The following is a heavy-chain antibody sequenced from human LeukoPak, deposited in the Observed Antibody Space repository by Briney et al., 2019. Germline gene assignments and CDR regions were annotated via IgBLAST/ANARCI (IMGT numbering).Heavy chain of an antibody. D-gene: IGHD6-13*01. CDR3: ARGRRGIAAAAGFDY. Sequence: PSETLSLTCAVYGGPFSGYYWSWVRQLPGKGLEWIGEINHSGSTNYNPSLKSRVTISVDTSKNQFSLKLSSVTAADTAVYYCARGRRGIAAAAGFDYWGQGTLVTVSS. J-gene: IGHJ4*02. CDR1: GGPFSGYY. CDR2: INHSGST. V-gene: IGHV4-34*01.